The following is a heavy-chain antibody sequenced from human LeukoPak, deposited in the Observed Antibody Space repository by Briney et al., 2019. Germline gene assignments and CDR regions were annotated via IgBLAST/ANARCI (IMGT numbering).Heavy chain of an antibody. Sequence: PGGSLRLSCAASGFTFNIETMSWVRQAPGKGLEWVSVISANGDSTYYADSVKGRFTIFRDNSKNTLYLQMNSLRAEDTAVYYCAKDQREGYFDYWGQGTLVTVSS. CDR2: ISANGDST. V-gene: IGHV3-23*01. CDR1: GFTFNIET. CDR3: AKDQREGYFDY. J-gene: IGHJ4*02.